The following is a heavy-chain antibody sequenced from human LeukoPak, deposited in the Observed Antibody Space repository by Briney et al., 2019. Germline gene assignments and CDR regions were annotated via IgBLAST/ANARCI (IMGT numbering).Heavy chain of an antibody. D-gene: IGHD2-15*01. CDR1: GYSFISYW. CDR3: ARQGSGGSSEY. V-gene: IGHV5-51*01. Sequence: GEALKISCKGSGYSFISYWFGWLRQMPGKGLEGMVGIYPGCSDTRYSPSFQGQVSMSADKSISTAYLQWSSLKASDTAMYFCARQGSGGSSEYWGQGTLVTVSS. CDR2: IYPGCSDT. J-gene: IGHJ4*02.